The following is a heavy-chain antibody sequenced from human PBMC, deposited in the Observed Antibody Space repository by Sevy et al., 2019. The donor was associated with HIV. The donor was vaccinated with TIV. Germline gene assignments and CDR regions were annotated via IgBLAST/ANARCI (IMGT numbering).Heavy chain of an antibody. D-gene: IGHD3-10*01. CDR2: ISAYNGNT. Sequence: ASVKVSCKASGYTFTSYGISWVRQAPGQGLEWMGWISAYNGNTNYAQKLQGRVTMTTDTSTSTAYMELRSLRSDATAVYYCARGGNVLLWFGELSACDYWGQGTLVTVSS. CDR1: GYTFTSYG. CDR3: ARGGNVLLWFGELSACDY. J-gene: IGHJ4*02. V-gene: IGHV1-18*01.